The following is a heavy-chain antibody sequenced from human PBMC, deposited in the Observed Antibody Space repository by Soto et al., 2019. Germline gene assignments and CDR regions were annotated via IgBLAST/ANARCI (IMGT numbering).Heavy chain of an antibody. D-gene: IGHD3-22*01. J-gene: IGHJ4*02. V-gene: IGHV5-51*01. CDR3: ARRGLRYYYDSSGYSD. CDR2: IYPGDSDT. Sequence: GESLKISCKGSGYSFTSYWIGWVRQMPGKGLEWMGIIYPGDSDTRYSPSFQGQVTISADKSISTAYLQWSSLKASDTAMYYCARRGLRYYYDSSGYSDWGQGTLVTVSS. CDR1: GYSFTSYW.